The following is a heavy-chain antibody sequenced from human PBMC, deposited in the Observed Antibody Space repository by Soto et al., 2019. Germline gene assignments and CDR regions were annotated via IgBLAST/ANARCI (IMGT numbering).Heavy chain of an antibody. J-gene: IGHJ4*02. D-gene: IGHD6-6*01. V-gene: IGHV3-21*01. CDR2: ISSSSSYI. CDR1: GFTFSSYR. Sequence: PGGSLRLSCAASGFTFSSYRMNWVRQAPGKGLEWVSSISSSSSYIYYADSVKGRFTISRDSAKNSLFLQMNSLRAEDTAVYYCARTPYPYSSSSELDYWGQGTLVTVSS. CDR3: ARTPYPYSSSSELDY.